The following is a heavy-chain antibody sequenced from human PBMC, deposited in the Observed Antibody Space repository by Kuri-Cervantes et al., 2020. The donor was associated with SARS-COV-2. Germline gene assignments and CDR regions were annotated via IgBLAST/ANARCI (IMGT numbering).Heavy chain of an antibody. CDR1: GFTFSDYY. CDR3: SYGGQRYSYGMDV. D-gene: IGHD3-16*01. CDR2: ISSSGSTI. J-gene: IGHJ6*02. V-gene: IGHV3-11*01. Sequence: LSLTCAASGFTFSDYYMSWIRQAPGKGLEWVSYISSSGSTIYYADSVKGRFTISNDNAKKSLYLQMNSLRVEDTAVYYCSYGGQRYSYGMDVWGQGTTVTVSS.